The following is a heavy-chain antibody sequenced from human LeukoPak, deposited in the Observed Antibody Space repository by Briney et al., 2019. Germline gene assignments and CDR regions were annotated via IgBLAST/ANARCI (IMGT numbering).Heavy chain of an antibody. CDR1: GGSVSSTDW. Sequence: SETLSLTCGVSGGSVSSTDWWTWIRQPPGKGLEWIGEVHLDGRTNFNPSLKSRLTMSVDLSENHVSLKLTSVTAADTAVYYCAREGGFYRPLDYSGQGTLVTVSP. D-gene: IGHD6-25*01. CDR2: VHLDGRT. CDR3: AREGGFYRPLDY. V-gene: IGHV4-4*02. J-gene: IGHJ4*02.